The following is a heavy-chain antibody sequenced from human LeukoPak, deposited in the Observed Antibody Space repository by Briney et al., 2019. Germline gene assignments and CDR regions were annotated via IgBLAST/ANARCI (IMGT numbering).Heavy chain of an antibody. CDR3: ARDRGLRYCSSTSCSSDAFDI. CDR2: ISSSSSYI. D-gene: IGHD2-2*01. CDR1: GFTFSYYS. Sequence: GGSPRLSCAASGFTFSYYSMNWVRQAPGKGLEWVSSISSSSSYIYYADSVKGRFTISRDNAKNSLYLQMNSLRAEDTAVYYCARDRGLRYCSSTSCSSDAFDIWGQGTMVTVSS. V-gene: IGHV3-21*01. J-gene: IGHJ3*02.